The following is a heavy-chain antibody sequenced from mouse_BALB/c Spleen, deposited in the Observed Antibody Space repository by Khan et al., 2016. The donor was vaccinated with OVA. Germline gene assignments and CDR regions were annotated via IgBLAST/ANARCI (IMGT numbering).Heavy chain of an antibody. CDR2: IDPANGNT. Sequence: VQLKQSGAEFVKPGASVRLSCTASGFNIKDTYMHWVKQRPEQGLEWIGRIDPANGNTKYDPKFQGKATITADTSSNTAYLQLSSLTSEDTAVYYCATYSYGSSRYFDYWGQGTTLTVPS. D-gene: IGHD1-1*01. J-gene: IGHJ2*01. CDR1: GFNIKDTY. CDR3: ATYSYGSSRYFDY. V-gene: IGHV14-3*02.